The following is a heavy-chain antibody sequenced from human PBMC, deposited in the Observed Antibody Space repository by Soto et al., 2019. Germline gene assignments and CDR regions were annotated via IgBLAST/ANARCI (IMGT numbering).Heavy chain of an antibody. CDR2: INPNRGGT. J-gene: IGHJ5*02. D-gene: IGHD6-13*01. CDR3: ARGWGIAAPGPNWFDP. Sequence: GASVKVSCKASGYSLSGYYLHWGRQAPGQGPEWMGWINPNRGGTKYVQKFQGRVTMTRDTSISTVYLELSRLGSDDTAVDYCARGWGIAAPGPNWFDPWGQGTLVTVSS. V-gene: IGHV1-2*02. CDR1: GYSLSGYY.